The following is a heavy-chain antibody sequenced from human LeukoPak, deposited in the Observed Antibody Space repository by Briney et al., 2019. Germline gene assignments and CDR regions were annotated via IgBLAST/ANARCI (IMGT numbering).Heavy chain of an antibody. CDR1: GFAFSSYW. D-gene: IGHD2/OR15-2a*01. Sequence: GGSLRLSCAASGFAFSSYWMTWVRQAPGKGLEWVANIKPEGSGKNYVDSVKGRFTISRDNAKNSLYLQMRGLRVEDTAVYYGSSQPAVLDLDCWGQGALVTVSS. CDR2: IKPEGSGK. V-gene: IGHV3-7*01. CDR3: SSQPAVLDLDC. J-gene: IGHJ4*02.